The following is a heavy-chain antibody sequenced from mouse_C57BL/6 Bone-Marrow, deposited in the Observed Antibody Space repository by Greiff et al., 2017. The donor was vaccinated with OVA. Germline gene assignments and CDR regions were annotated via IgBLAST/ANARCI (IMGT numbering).Heavy chain of an antibody. J-gene: IGHJ1*03. CDR3: ARSYYYGNFHWYFDV. CDR2: IDPSDSYT. V-gene: IGHV1-69*01. Sequence: VQLQQPGAELVMPGASVKLSCKASGYTFTSYWMHWVKQRPGQGLEWIGEIDPSDSYTNYNQKFTGTSTLTVDKSSSTAYMPLSSLTSEDSAVYYCARSYYYGNFHWYFDVWGTGTTVTVSS. D-gene: IGHD2-1*01. CDR1: GYTFTSYW.